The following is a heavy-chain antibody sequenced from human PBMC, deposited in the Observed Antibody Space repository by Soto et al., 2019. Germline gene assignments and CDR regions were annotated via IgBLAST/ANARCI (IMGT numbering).Heavy chain of an antibody. D-gene: IGHD6-19*01. V-gene: IGHV3-33*01. CDR3: ARDSGWYN. J-gene: IGHJ4*02. CDR2: IWHDGSNK. CDR1: GFTFSSYG. Sequence: QVQLVESGGGVVQPGRSLRLSCAASGFTFSSYGMHWVRQAPGKGLEWVAVIWHDGSNKYYPDSVKGRFTISRDNSKNTVYLQRNRLRAEDTAVYYCARDSGWYNWGQGTLVTVSS.